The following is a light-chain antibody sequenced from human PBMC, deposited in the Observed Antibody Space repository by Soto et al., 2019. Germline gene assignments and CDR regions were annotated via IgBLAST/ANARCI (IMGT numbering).Light chain of an antibody. CDR2: GAS. Sequence: EILMTQSPVTLSVSPGERATLXXRASQSVNSNLAWYQHKPGEAPRXLIDGASIRATGIPDRFSGSGSGTDFTLTISRLEPEDFAVYYCQQYGSSGTFGQGTKVDIK. V-gene: IGKV3-20*01. CDR1: QSVNSN. CDR3: QQYGSSGT. J-gene: IGKJ1*01.